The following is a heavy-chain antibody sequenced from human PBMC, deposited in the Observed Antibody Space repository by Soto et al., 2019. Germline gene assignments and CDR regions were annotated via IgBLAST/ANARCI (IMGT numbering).Heavy chain of an antibody. D-gene: IGHD6-19*01. V-gene: IGHV3-30-3*01. CDR2: ISYDGSNK. CDR3: ASGGPVDSIAVADDFDF. Sequence: QVQLVESGGGVVQPGRSLRLSCAASGFTFSSYAMHWVRQAPGKGLEWVAVISYDGSNKYYADSVKGRFTISRDNSKNTLYLHMNSLRAEDTAVYYCASGGPVDSIAVADDFDFWGQGTLVTVSS. J-gene: IGHJ4*02. CDR1: GFTFSSYA.